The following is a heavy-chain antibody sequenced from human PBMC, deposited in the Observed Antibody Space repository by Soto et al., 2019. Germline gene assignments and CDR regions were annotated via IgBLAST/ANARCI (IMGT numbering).Heavy chain of an antibody. CDR1: GFTLRTAW. J-gene: IGHJ6*02. Sequence: EVQLVESGGGMVKPGGSLRLACAASGFTLRTAWMNWVRQAPGKGLEWVGRIKRESDGGTTDYGVSVRGRFTISRDESQNTLYLRMNSLGTADTDVSYCATEPYFYDTSGLDVWGQGTTVTVSS. CDR2: IKRESDGGTT. CDR3: ATEPYFYDTSGLDV. D-gene: IGHD3-22*01. V-gene: IGHV3-15*07.